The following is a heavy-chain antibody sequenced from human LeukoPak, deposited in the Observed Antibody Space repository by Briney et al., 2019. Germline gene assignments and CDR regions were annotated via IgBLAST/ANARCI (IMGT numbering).Heavy chain of an antibody. J-gene: IGHJ4*02. CDR1: GFTFSSYS. CDR3: AKDGGIVVVVAATPEFDY. Sequence: GGSLRLSCAASGFTFSSYSMNWVRQAPGKGLEWVSYISSSSSTIYYADSVKGRFTISRDNAKNSLYLQMNSLRAEDTAVYYCAKDGGIVVVVAATPEFDYWGQGTLVTVSS. V-gene: IGHV3-48*01. D-gene: IGHD2-15*01. CDR2: ISSSSSTI.